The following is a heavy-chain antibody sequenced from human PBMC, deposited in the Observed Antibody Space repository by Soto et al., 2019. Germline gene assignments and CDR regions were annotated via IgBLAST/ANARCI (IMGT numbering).Heavy chain of an antibody. J-gene: IGHJ3*01. D-gene: IGHD3-9*01. CDR2: IYYSGST. CDR3: ARDREYDIFTGYSATFFDS. CDR1: GGSISSGGYY. Sequence: SETLSLTCTVSGGSISSGGYYWSWIRQHPGKGLEWIGYIYYSGSTYYNPSLKSRVTISVDTSKNQFSLKLSSVTAADTAVYYCARDREYDIFTGYSATFFDSWGQGKMVTFSS. V-gene: IGHV4-31*03.